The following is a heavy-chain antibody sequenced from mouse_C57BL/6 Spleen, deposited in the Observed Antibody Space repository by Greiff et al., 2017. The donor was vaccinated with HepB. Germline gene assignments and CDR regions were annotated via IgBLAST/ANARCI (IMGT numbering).Heavy chain of an antibody. V-gene: IGHV1-5*01. D-gene: IGHD1-2*01. Sequence: VQLQQSGTVLARPGASVKMSCKTSGYTFTSYWMHWVKQRPGQGLEWIGAIYPGNSDTSYNQKFKGKAKLTAVTSASTAYMELSSLTNEDSAVYYCTRGRYYGRGYFDVWGTGTTVTVSS. CDR3: TRGRYYGRGYFDV. CDR1: GYTFTSYW. J-gene: IGHJ1*03. CDR2: IYPGNSDT.